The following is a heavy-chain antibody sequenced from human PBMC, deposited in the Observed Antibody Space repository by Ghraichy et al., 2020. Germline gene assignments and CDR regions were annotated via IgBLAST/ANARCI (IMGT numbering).Heavy chain of an antibody. CDR1: GFTFSTYR. CDR3: ACLTEEESAYRALHH. D-gene: IGHD1-14*01. J-gene: IGHJ1*01. V-gene: IGHV3-7*01. CDR2: IKQDGSER. Sequence: GESLNISCAGSGFTFSTYRLTWVRQAPGEGLEWVANIKQDGSERDYVDSVKGRFTISRDNAKNSLYLYMNSLRVDDTAVYYCACLTEEESAYRALHHWGQGTLVVVSS.